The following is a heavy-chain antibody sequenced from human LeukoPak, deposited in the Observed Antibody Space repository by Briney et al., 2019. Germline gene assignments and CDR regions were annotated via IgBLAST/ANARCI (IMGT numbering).Heavy chain of an antibody. CDR2: ISFSGSTI. D-gene: IGHD3-22*01. CDR1: GFTFSSYE. J-gene: IGHJ1*01. CDR3: ARGGYYDSSGYYYVGYFHH. Sequence: AGSLRLSCAAPGFTFSSYEMNWVRQAPGRGLEWVSYISFSGSTIYYADSVKGRFTISRDNAKNSLYVQMNSLRAEDTAVYYCARGGYYDSSGYYYVGYFHHWGQATLVTVSS. V-gene: IGHV3-48*03.